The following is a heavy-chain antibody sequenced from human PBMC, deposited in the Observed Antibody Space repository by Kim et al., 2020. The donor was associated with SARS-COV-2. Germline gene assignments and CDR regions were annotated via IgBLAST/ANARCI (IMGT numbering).Heavy chain of an antibody. D-gene: IGHD1-26*01. CDR3: ARARGGSYYGVDY. CDR1: GFTFSSYA. CDR2: ISLSCSPT. J-gene: IGHJ4*02. V-gene: IGHV3-30*01. Sequence: GGSLRLSCAASGFTFSSYAMHWVRQAPCKGLAWVSFISLSCSPTDSSDSVKGRFTISRDNSKNTLYLQMNSLRAEDTAVYYCARARGGSYYGVDYWGQGTLVTVSS.